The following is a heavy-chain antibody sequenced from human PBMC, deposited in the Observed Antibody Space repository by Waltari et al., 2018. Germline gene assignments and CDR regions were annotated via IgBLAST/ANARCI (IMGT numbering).Heavy chain of an antibody. J-gene: IGHJ6*02. CDR3: ARGNRYYDFWSGSLRQYYYYYGMDV. D-gene: IGHD3-3*01. V-gene: IGHV7-4-1*02. Sequence: QVQLVQSGSELKKPGASVKVSCKASGYTFTSYAMTWVRQAPGQGLEWMGWINTNTGNPTYAQGFTGRFVVSLDTSVSTAYLQISSLKAEDTAVYYCARGNRYYDFWSGSLRQYYYYYGMDVWGQGTTVTVSS. CDR1: GYTFTSYA. CDR2: INTNTGNP.